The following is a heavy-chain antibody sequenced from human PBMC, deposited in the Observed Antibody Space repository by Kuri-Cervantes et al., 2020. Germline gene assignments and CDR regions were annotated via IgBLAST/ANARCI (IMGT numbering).Heavy chain of an antibody. CDR2: ISGSGGST. Sequence: GESLKISCAASGFTFSNYAMSWVRQAPGKGLEWVSAISGSGGSTYYADSVKGRFTISRDNSKNTLYLQMNSLRAEDTAVYYCATDLRYNWNHFNQWGQGTLVTVSS. V-gene: IGHV3-23*01. CDR1: GFTFSNYA. J-gene: IGHJ4*02. D-gene: IGHD1-20*01. CDR3: ATDLRYNWNHFNQ.